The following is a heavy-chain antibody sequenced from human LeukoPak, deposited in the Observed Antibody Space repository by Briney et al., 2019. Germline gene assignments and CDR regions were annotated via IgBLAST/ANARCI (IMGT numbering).Heavy chain of an antibody. CDR1: GYTFTGYY. V-gene: IGHV1-2*06. CDR2: INPNSGAT. J-gene: IGHJ6*03. CDR3: ARGIYSTDLYYYMDV. Sequence: EASVKVSCKASGYTFTGYYMDWVRQAPGQGLEWMGRINPNSGATNYAQKFQGGVTMTRDTPISTAYMEFNGLRSDDTAVYYCARGIYSTDLYYYMDVWGKGTTVTVCS. D-gene: IGHD6-13*01.